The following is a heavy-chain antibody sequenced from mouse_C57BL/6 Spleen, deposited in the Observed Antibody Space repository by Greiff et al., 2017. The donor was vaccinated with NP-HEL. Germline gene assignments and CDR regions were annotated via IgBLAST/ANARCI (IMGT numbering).Heavy chain of an antibody. CDR1: GYSFTGYY. D-gene: IGHD1-1*01. V-gene: IGHV1-42*01. Sequence: VQLQQSGPELVKPGASVKISCKASGYSFTGYYMNWVKQSPEKSLEWIGEINPSTGGTTYNQKFKAKATLTVDKSSSTAYMQLKSLTSEDSAVYYCARRGGLLRGYAMDYWGQGTSVTVSS. CDR2: INPSTGGT. J-gene: IGHJ4*01. CDR3: ARRGGLLRGYAMDY.